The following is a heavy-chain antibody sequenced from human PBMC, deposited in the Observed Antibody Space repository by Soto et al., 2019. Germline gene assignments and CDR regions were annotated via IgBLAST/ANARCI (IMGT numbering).Heavy chain of an antibody. Sequence: PSETLSLTCNVSGSSISTHYWNWIRHPPGRGLEWIGYISYSGYTTYYPSLASRVTISIDTSKSQFSLNPSSMTAADTAVYYGARVSAGHFDYWGQGALVTVS. CDR1: GSSISTHY. CDR2: ISYSGYT. J-gene: IGHJ4*02. CDR3: ARVSAGHFDY. D-gene: IGHD6-13*01. V-gene: IGHV4-59*11.